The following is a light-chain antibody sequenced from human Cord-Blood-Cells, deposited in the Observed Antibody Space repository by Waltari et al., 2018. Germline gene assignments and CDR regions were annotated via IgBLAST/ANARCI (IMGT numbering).Light chain of an antibody. CDR3: CSYAGSSTWV. J-gene: IGLJ3*02. Sequence: QSALTQPASVSGSPGQSITISCTGTSSDVGSYNLVSWYQQHPGKAPKLMIYEGSTRPLGVSNRFSGSESGNTASLTIAGLQAEDEADYYCCSYAGSSTWVFGGGTKLTVL. CDR1: SSDVGSYNL. V-gene: IGLV2-23*01. CDR2: EGS.